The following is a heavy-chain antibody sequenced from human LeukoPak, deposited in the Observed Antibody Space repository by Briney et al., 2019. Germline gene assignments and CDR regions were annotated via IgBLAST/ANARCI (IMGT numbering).Heavy chain of an antibody. V-gene: IGHV4-30-4*01. Sequence: PSETLSLTCTVSGDSISNGDYYWTWIRQSPGKGLEWIGYIYHSGNTFYNPSLTSRLTMSVDTSKNQFSLKLRSVTAADTAVYYCARGKDKDFSSRSTNWFDIWGQGTLVTVSS. CDR3: ARGKDKDFSSRSTNWFDI. J-gene: IGHJ4*02. D-gene: IGHD3-3*01. CDR1: GDSISNGDYY. CDR2: IYHSGNT.